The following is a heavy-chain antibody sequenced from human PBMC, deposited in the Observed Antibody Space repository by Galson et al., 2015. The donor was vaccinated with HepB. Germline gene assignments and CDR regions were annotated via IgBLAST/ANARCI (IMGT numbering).Heavy chain of an antibody. CDR3: ARADSTTYYYDSSGYYFDY. D-gene: IGHD3-22*01. CDR2: IYTSGST. CDR1: GGSISSYY. J-gene: IGHJ4*02. Sequence: ETLSLTCTVSGGSISSYYWSWIRQPAGKGLEWIGRIYTSGSTNYNPSLKSRVTMSVDTSKNQFSLKLSSVTAADTAVYYCARADSTTYYYDSSGYYFDYWGQGTLVTVSS. V-gene: IGHV4-4*07.